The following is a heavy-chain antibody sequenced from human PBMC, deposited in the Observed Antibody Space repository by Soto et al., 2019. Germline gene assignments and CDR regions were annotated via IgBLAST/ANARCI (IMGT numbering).Heavy chain of an antibody. CDR1: GFTFGDYA. J-gene: IGHJ2*01. V-gene: IGHV3-49*04. Sequence: GESLKISCTASGFTFGDYAMSWVRQAPGKGLEWVGFIRSKAYGGTTEYAASVKGRFTISRDDSKSIAYLQMNSLKTEDTAVYYCTRIVLAYWYFDLWGRGTLVTVSS. D-gene: IGHD1-26*01. CDR2: IRSKAYGGTT. CDR3: TRIVLAYWYFDL.